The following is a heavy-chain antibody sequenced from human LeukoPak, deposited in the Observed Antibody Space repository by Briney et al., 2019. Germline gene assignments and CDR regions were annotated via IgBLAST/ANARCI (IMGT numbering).Heavy chain of an antibody. V-gene: IGHV1-46*01. CDR1: GYTFTSYY. Sequence: ASVKVSCKASGYTFTSYYMHWVRQAPGQGLEWMGIINPSGGSTSYAQKFQGRDTMTRDMSTSTVYMELSSLRSEDTAVYYCARDGELTGYSTHRMDYYYYMDVWGKGTTVTVSS. D-gene: IGHD6-13*01. CDR3: ARDGELTGYSTHRMDYYYYMDV. J-gene: IGHJ6*03. CDR2: INPSGGST.